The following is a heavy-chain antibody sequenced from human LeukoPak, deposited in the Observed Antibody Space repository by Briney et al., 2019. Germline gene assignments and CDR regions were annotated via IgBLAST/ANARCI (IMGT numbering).Heavy chain of an antibody. J-gene: IGHJ6*02. CDR3: AREPGYYYYGMDV. V-gene: IGHV3-53*01. CDR2: IYSGGRT. CDR1: GFSVSSNY. Sequence: GGSLRLSCVASGFSVSSNYVSWVRQAPGKGLDWVSVIYSGGRTYYADSVKGRFTISRDNSKNTLYLQMNSLRAEDTALYYCAREPGYYYYGMDVWGQGTTVVVSS.